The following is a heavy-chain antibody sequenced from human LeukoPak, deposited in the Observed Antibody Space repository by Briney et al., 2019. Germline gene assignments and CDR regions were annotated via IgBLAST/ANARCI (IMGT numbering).Heavy chain of an antibody. CDR2: IYYSGST. CDR3: ARGGYCSSTSCYNGYYFDY. V-gene: IGHV4-59*08. CDR1: GGSISSYY. Sequence: SETLSLTCTVSGGSISSYYWSWIRQPPGKGLEWIGYIYYSGSTNYNPSLKSRVTISVDTSKNQFSLKLSSVTAADTAVYYYARGGYCSSTSCYNGYYFDYWGQGTLVTVSS. D-gene: IGHD2-2*03. J-gene: IGHJ4*02.